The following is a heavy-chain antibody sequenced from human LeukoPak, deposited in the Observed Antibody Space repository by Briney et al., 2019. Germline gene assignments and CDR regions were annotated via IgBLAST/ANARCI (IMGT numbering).Heavy chain of an antibody. D-gene: IGHD2-15*01. J-gene: IGHJ4*02. Sequence: KPGGSLRLSCAASGFTFSSYSMNWVRQAPGQGLEWVSSISSSSSYIYYADSVKGRFTISRDNAKTSLSLQMNSLRAEDTAVYYCARDLIRPDTYCSGGSCHIDYWGQGTLVTVSS. CDR1: GFTFSSYS. CDR2: ISSSSSYI. V-gene: IGHV3-21*01. CDR3: ARDLIRPDTYCSGGSCHIDY.